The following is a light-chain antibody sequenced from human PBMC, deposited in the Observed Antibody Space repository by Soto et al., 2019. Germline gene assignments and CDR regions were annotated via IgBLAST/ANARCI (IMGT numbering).Light chain of an antibody. CDR2: EVT. CDR1: SSDVGAYTY. J-gene: IGLJ3*02. CDR3: TSYTTRSTRV. Sequence: QSALTQPASVSGSPGQAITISCTGSSSDVGAYTYVSWHQQHPGKVPKLMISEVTNRPSGVSNRFSGSKSGDTASLTISGLQAEDEADYFFTSYTTRSTRVFGGGTKRTVL. V-gene: IGLV2-14*01.